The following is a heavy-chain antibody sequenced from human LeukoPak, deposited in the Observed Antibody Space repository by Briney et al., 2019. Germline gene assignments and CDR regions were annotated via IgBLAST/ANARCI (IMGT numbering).Heavy chain of an antibody. V-gene: IGHV3-30-3*01. Sequence: GRSLRLSCAASGFTFSSYAMHWVRQAPGKGLEWVAVISYDGSNKYYADSVEGRFTISRDNSKNTLYLQMNSLRAEDTAVYYCARAWGCYYGSGSCLDAFDIWGQGTMVTVSS. J-gene: IGHJ3*02. CDR1: GFTFSSYA. CDR3: ARAWGCYYGSGSCLDAFDI. D-gene: IGHD3-10*01. CDR2: ISYDGSNK.